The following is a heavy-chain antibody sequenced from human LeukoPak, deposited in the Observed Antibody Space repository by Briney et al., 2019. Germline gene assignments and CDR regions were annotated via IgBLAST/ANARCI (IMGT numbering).Heavy chain of an antibody. CDR1: GGSISSYY. Sequence: PSETLSLTCTVSGGSISSYYWSWIRQPPGKGLEWIGYIYHSGSTNYNPSLESRVTISVDTSKNQFSLKLSSVTAADTAVYYCARGYYGSGSYYNLFDYWGQGTLVTVSS. J-gene: IGHJ4*02. D-gene: IGHD3-10*01. CDR3: ARGYYGSGSYYNLFDY. V-gene: IGHV4-59*01. CDR2: IYHSGST.